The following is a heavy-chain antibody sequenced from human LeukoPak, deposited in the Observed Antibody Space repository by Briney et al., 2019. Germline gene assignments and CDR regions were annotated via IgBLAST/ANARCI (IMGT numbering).Heavy chain of an antibody. CDR3: ARPVEMATSPFDY. Sequence: KPGESLKISCKGSGYSFTSYWIGWVRQMPGKGLEWMGIIYPGDSDTRYSPSFQGQVTISADKSIATAYLQWSGLKASDTAMYYCARPVEMATSPFDYWGQGTLVTVSS. D-gene: IGHD5-24*01. V-gene: IGHV5-51*01. J-gene: IGHJ4*02. CDR2: IYPGDSDT. CDR1: GYSFTSYW.